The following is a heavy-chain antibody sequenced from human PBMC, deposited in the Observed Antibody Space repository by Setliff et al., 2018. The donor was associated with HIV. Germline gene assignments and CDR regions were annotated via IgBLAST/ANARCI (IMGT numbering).Heavy chain of an antibody. CDR2: IIPILGIP. J-gene: IGHJ3*02. CDR3: ARGQTTNNIKAEAFDI. D-gene: IGHD1-20*01. Sequence: SVKVSCKASGGIVSINWVRQAPGQRLEWMGGIIPILGIPNYAQKFQGRVTITADKSTTTVYMELSSLGSEDTAVYYCARGQTTNNIKAEAFDIWAKGHWSPSPQ. CDR1: GGIVS. V-gene: IGHV1-69*10.